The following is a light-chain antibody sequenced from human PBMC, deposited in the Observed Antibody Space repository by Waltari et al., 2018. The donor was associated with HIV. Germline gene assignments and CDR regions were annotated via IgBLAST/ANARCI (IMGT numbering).Light chain of an antibody. CDR1: QSLKHTDGKIY. CDR3: MQTLHLLYT. J-gene: IGKJ2*01. CDR2: EVS. V-gene: IGKV2D-29*02. Sequence: DIVMTQTPPSLSVTPGQPASFSCNSSQSLKHTDGKIYLYWYLQRPGQSQQVLIYEVSKRYAGVPDRFSGSGSGTHFTLKIARVEAEDVGSYYCMQTLHLLYTFGQGTKLEIK.